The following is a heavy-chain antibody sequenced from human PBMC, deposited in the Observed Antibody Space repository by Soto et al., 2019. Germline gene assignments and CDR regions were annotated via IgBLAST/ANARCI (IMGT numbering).Heavy chain of an antibody. V-gene: IGHV3-23*01. Sequence: GGSLRLSCAASGFTFSSYAMSWVRQAPGKGLEWVSAISGSGGSTYYADSVKGRFTISRDNSKNTLYLQMNSLRAEDTAVYYCAKGRGYCSGGSCYSFDYWGQGTLVTVSS. CDR3: AKGRGYCSGGSCYSFDY. CDR2: ISGSGGST. CDR1: GFTFSSYA. D-gene: IGHD2-15*01. J-gene: IGHJ4*02.